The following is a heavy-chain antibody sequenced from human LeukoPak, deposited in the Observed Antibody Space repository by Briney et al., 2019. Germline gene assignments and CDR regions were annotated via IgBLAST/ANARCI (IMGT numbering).Heavy chain of an antibody. D-gene: IGHD3-10*01. Sequence: GRSLRLSCAASGFTFDDYAMHWVRQAPGEGLEWVSGISWNSGSIGYADSVKGRFTISRDNAKNSLYLQMNSLRAEDTALYYCAKALYKLAHGAFDIWGQGTMVTVSS. V-gene: IGHV3-9*01. CDR2: ISWNSGSI. CDR3: AKALYKLAHGAFDI. J-gene: IGHJ3*02. CDR1: GFTFDDYA.